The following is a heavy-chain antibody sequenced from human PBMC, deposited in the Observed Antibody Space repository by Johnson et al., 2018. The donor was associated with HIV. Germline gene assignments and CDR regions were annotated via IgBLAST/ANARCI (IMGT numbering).Heavy chain of an antibody. J-gene: IGHJ3*02. CDR1: GFTFSSYG. CDR3: AKGKVVVASHDAFDI. Sequence: QVQLVESGGGVVQPGGSLRLSCAASGFTFSSYGMPWVRQAPGQGLEWVAFIRYDGSNKYYAVSVKGRFTIPRANSNKQLYLQMNSLRAEDTAVYYCAKGKVVVASHDAFDIWGQGTMVTVSS. D-gene: IGHD2-15*01. V-gene: IGHV3-30*02. CDR2: IRYDGSNK.